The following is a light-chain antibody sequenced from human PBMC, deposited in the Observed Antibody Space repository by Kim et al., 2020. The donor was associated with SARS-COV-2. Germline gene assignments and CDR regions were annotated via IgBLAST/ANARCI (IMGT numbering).Light chain of an antibody. V-gene: IGLV2-14*01. Sequence: QSALTQPASVSGSPGQSITISCTGTSSDVGCYNYVSWYQQQPGKAPKLMIYDVSKRPSGVSNRFSGSKSGNTASLTISGLQAEDEADYYCSSYTSSSTYVFGTGTKVTVL. J-gene: IGLJ1*01. CDR1: SSDVGCYNY. CDR3: SSYTSSSTYV. CDR2: DVS.